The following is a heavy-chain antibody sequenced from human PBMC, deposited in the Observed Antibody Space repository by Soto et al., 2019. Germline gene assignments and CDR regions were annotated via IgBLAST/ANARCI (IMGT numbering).Heavy chain of an antibody. V-gene: IGHV1-69*02. J-gene: IGHJ6*03. CDR1: GGTFSSYT. D-gene: IGHD2-15*01. Sequence: WASVKVSCKASGGTFSSYTISWVRQAPGQGLEWMGRITPILGIANYAQKFQGRVTITADKSTSTAYMELSSLRSEDTAVYYCASPYCSGGSCYSYYYYYMDVWGKGTTVTVSS. CDR2: ITPILGIA. CDR3: ASPYCSGGSCYSYYYYYMDV.